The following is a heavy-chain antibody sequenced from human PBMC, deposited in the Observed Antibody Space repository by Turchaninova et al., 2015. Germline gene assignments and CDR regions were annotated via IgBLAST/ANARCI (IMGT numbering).Heavy chain of an antibody. V-gene: IGHV4-34*01. CDR3: ASMVRGVIVAVY. D-gene: IGHD3-10*01. CDR2: SNHSGST. Sequence: QVQLQQWGAGLLKPSETLSLTCAVYGGSFSGYYWSWIRQPPGTGLGWIGESNHSGSTNSNPALKSRVHIAGDPSKNQFALKLGAVTAADTAVYYCASMVRGVIVAVYWGQGTLVTVSS. CDR1: GGSFSGYY. J-gene: IGHJ4*02.